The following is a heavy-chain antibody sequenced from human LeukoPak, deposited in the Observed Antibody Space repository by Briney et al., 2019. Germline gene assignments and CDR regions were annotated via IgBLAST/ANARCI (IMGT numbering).Heavy chain of an antibody. J-gene: IGHJ4*02. D-gene: IGHD6-13*01. CDR3: ARERVAAAGTGSRFDY. Sequence: PGGSLRLSCAASGFTFSSYAMHWVRQAPGKGLEWVAVISYDGSNKYYADSVKGRFTISRDNPKNTLYLQMNSLRAEDTAVYYCARERVAAAGTGSRFDYWGQGTLVTVSS. V-gene: IGHV3-30-3*01. CDR1: GFTFSSYA. CDR2: ISYDGSNK.